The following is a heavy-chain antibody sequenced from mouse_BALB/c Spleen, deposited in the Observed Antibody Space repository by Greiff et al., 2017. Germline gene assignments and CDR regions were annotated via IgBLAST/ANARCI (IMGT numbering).Heavy chain of an antibody. CDR1: GFTFSSYG. CDR2: ISSGGSYT. Sequence: EVQLVESGGDLVKPGGSLKLSCAASGFTFSSYGMSWVRQTPDKRLEWVATISSGGSYTYYPDSVKGRFTISRDNAKNTLYLQMSSLKSEDTAMYYCARHGDYVYAMDYWGQGTSVTVSS. V-gene: IGHV5-6*01. D-gene: IGHD2-13*01. J-gene: IGHJ4*01. CDR3: ARHGDYVYAMDY.